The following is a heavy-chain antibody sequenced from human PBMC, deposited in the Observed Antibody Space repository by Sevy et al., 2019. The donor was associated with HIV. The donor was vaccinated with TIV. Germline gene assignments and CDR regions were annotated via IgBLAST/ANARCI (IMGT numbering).Heavy chain of an antibody. V-gene: IGHV1-69*06. D-gene: IGHD2-21*02. CDR2: IIPISGPAGPT. CDR3: ARASTCGGDCYYLQY. CDR1: GDSFSGYT. J-gene: IGHJ1*01. Sequence: ASVKVSCKSSGDSFSGYTIIWVRQAPGQGLEWMGGIIPISGPAGPTNSATNFQDRATLTADISPHTAYMELSSLRSEDTALYVGARASTCGGDCYYLQYWGQGTLVTVSS.